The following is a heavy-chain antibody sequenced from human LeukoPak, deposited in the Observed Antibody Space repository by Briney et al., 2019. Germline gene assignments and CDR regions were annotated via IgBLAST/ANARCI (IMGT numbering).Heavy chain of an antibody. CDR3: ARVRSYGFGPFDY. CDR2: FYYSGST. D-gene: IGHD5-18*01. CDR1: GGSISSGGYY. J-gene: IGHJ4*02. Sequence: SQTLSLTCTVSGGSISSGGYYWSWIRQHPGKGLEWIGYFYYSGSTYYNPSLKSRVTISVDTSKNQFSLKLSSVTAADTAVYYCARVRSYGFGPFDYWGQGTLVTVSS. V-gene: IGHV4-31*03.